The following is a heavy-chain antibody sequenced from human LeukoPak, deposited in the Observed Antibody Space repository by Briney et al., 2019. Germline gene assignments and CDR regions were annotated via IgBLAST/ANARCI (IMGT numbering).Heavy chain of an antibody. CDR1: GFPFSNYW. D-gene: IGHD2-21*01. Sequence: GGSLRLSCAASGFPFSNYWMSWFAKAPGKGLEWVANIKRVGSEKYYLDSVKGRFTISRDNAKNSLSLQMNSLRAEDTAVYYCASRHCSGGDCYFAGADPFDHWGQGTLVTVSS. CDR3: ASRHCSGGDCYFAGADPFDH. CDR2: IKRVGSEK. J-gene: IGHJ4*02. V-gene: IGHV3-7*01.